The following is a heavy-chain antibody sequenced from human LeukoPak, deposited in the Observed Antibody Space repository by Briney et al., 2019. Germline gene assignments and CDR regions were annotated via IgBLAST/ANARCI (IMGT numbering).Heavy chain of an antibody. J-gene: IGHJ4*02. CDR2: FDPEDGAT. D-gene: IGHD5-12*01. Sequence: GASVKVSCKVSGYTLTELSMHWVRQAPGKGLEWMGGFDPEDGATIYAQKFQGRVTMTEDTSTDTAYMELSSLRSEDTAVYYCATSLSGYSGYDFGYWGQGTLVTVSS. CDR1: GYTLTELS. CDR3: ATSLSGYSGYDFGY. V-gene: IGHV1-24*01.